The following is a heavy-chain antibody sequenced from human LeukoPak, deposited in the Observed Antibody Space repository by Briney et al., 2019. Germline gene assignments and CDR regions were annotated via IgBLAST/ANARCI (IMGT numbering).Heavy chain of an antibody. CDR2: ISSDGSNK. J-gene: IGHJ4*02. CDR1: GFTFSTYV. CDR3: AREGGDSGATAGDY. Sequence: GGSLRLSCAASGFTFSTYVMHWVRQAPGKGLEWVALISSDGSNKYYADSVKGRFTISRDNSKNTLCLQMNSLRAEDTAVYYCAREGGDSGATAGDYWGQGTLVTVSS. V-gene: IGHV3-30*04. D-gene: IGHD1-14*01.